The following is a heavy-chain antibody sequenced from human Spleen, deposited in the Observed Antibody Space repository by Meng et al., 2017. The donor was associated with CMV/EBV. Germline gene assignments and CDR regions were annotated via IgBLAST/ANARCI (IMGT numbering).Heavy chain of an antibody. Sequence: LSLTCAASGFSLNTYTVHWVRQAPGEGLEWMAVISYDGTKISYSDSVKGRFTISRDNPKNTLYLQMNSLRPDDTAVYFCTRFDDWGQGTLVTVSS. CDR2: ISYDGTKI. V-gene: IGHV3-30-3*01. CDR1: GFSLNTYT. J-gene: IGHJ4*02. CDR3: TRFDD.